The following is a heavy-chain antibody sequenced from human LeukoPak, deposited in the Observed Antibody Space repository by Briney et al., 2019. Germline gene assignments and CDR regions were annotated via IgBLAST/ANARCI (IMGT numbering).Heavy chain of an antibody. CDR1: GGSVSSGSYH. Sequence: SETLSLTCTVSGGSVSSGSYHWSWIRQPPGKGLEWIGYIYYSGSTNYNPSLKSRVTISVDTSKNQFSLKLSSVTAGDTAVYYCASVLTVRGNFYFDYWGQGTLVTVSS. CDR2: IYYSGST. D-gene: IGHD4-23*01. J-gene: IGHJ4*02. CDR3: ASVLTVRGNFYFDY. V-gene: IGHV4-61*01.